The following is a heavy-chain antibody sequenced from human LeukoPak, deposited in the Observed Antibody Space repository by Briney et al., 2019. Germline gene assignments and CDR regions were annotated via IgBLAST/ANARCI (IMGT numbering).Heavy chain of an antibody. Sequence: ASVKVPCKASGYIFTDHYMHWVRQAPGQGPEWMGWISAYNGNTNYAQKLQGRVTMTTDTSTSTAYMELRSLRSDDTAVYYCARRADYYGSGSYYGVDYWGQGTLVTVSS. CDR3: ARRADYYGSGSYYGVDY. J-gene: IGHJ4*02. V-gene: IGHV1-18*01. CDR2: ISAYNGNT. CDR1: GYIFTDHY. D-gene: IGHD3-10*01.